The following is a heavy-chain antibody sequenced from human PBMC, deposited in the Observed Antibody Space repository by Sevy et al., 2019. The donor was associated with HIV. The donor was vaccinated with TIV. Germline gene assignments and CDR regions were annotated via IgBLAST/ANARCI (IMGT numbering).Heavy chain of an antibody. Sequence: SETLSLTCNVSGVSITSHYWTWIRQPPGKGLEWIAYVYHTGTTNYNPSLEGRGTISIDTSKNVISLRLTSVTAADTAVYYCARKATSGTSGDPFYFHYFMDVWGRWTTVTVSS. CDR2: VYHTGTT. J-gene: IGHJ6*03. CDR3: ARKATSGTSGDPFYFHYFMDV. CDR1: GVSITSHY. V-gene: IGHV4-59*11. D-gene: IGHD6-13*01.